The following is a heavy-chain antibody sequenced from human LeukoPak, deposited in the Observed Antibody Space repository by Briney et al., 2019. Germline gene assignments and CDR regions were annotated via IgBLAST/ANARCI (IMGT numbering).Heavy chain of an antibody. D-gene: IGHD3-9*01. CDR2: IIPIFGTA. V-gene: IGHV1-69*05. J-gene: IGHJ4*02. CDR1: GGTFSSYA. CDR3: ARDYDILTGYSHMEY. Sequence: GASVKVSCKASGGTFSSYAISWVRQAPGQGLEWMGRIIPIFGTANYAQKFQGRVTITTDESTSTAYMELSSLRSEDTAVYYCARDYDILTGYSHMEYWGQGTLVTVSS.